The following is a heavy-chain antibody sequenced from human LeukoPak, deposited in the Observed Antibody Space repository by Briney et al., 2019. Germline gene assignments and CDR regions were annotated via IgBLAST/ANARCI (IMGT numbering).Heavy chain of an antibody. Sequence: PGGSLRLSCAASGVTFADYAMHWGRQAPGKGLEWVSGISWNSSIIGYADSVKGRFTISRDSAKNSLYLQMNSLRAEDTALYYCAKDISPHYYGSGSYIDSWGEGNLVTVSS. V-gene: IGHV3-9*01. CDR1: GVTFADYA. J-gene: IGHJ4*02. D-gene: IGHD3-10*01. CDR2: ISWNSSII. CDR3: AKDISPHYYGSGSYIDS.